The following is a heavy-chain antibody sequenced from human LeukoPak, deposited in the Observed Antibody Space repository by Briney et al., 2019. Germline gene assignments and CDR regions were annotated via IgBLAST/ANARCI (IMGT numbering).Heavy chain of an antibody. D-gene: IGHD4-11*01. J-gene: IGHJ6*03. CDR1: GFTFSTYG. V-gene: IGHV3-30*03. CDR2: ISYDGSTK. Sequence: GGSLRLSCAASGFTFSTYGMHWVRQAPGKGLEWVAVISYDGSTKYYYIDSVKGRFTVSRDNSKNTLYLQMNSLRAEDTAVYYCARDPHSNYGHYYYYMDVWGQGTLVTVSS. CDR3: ARDPHSNYGHYYYYMDV.